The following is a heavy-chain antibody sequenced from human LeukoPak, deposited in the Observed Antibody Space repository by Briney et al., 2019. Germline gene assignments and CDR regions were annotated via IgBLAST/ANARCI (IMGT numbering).Heavy chain of an antibody. J-gene: IGHJ5*02. V-gene: IGHV3-53*01. CDR3: AREGSRHWFDP. D-gene: IGHD2-15*01. Sequence: GGSLRLSCAASGFTVSSNYMSWVRQAPGKGLEWVSVINSGGSTYCADSVKGRFTISRDNSKNTLYLQMNSLRAEDTAVYYCAREGSRHWFDPWGQGTLVTVSS. CDR2: INSGGST. CDR1: GFTVSSNY.